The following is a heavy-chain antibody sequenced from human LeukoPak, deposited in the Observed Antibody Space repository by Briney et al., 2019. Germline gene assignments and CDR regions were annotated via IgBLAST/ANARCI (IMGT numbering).Heavy chain of an antibody. CDR1: GGSISSNSYY. CDR2: IYHSGST. V-gene: IGHV4-39*07. Sequence: SETPSLTCAVSGGSISSNSYYWGWIRQPPGKGLEWIGSIYHSGSTYYNPSLKSRVTISVDTSKNQFSLKLSSVTAADTAVYYCAREPCSGGSCYSNGGYFDYWGQGTLVTVSS. J-gene: IGHJ4*02. D-gene: IGHD2-15*01. CDR3: AREPCSGGSCYSNGGYFDY.